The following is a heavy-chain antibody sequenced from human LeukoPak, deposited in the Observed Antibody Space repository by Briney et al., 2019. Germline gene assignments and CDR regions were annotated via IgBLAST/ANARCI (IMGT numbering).Heavy chain of an antibody. CDR1: GGSFSGYY. CDR2: INHSGIS. Sequence: SETLSLTCAVYGGSFSGYYWSWIRQPPGKGLEWIGEINHSGISNYNPSLKSRITISVGTPKNQFSLKLSSVTAADTAVYYCARGITIFGWGQGTLVTVSS. CDR3: ARGITIFG. J-gene: IGHJ4*02. V-gene: IGHV4-34*01. D-gene: IGHD3-3*01.